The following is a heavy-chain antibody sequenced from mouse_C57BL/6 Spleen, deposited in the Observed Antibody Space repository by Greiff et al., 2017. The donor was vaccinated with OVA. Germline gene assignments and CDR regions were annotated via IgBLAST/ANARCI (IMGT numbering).Heavy chain of an antibody. CDR1: GYTFTSYW. CDR3: ALYYGSWFAY. J-gene: IGHJ3*01. CDR2: IDPSDSYT. D-gene: IGHD2-1*01. V-gene: IGHV1-69*01. Sequence: VQLQQPGAELVMPGASVKLSCKASGYTFTSYWMHWVKQRPGQGLEWIGEIDPSDSYTNYNQKFKGKSTLTVDKSSSTAYMQLSSLTSEDSAVYYCALYYGSWFAYWGQGTLVTVSA.